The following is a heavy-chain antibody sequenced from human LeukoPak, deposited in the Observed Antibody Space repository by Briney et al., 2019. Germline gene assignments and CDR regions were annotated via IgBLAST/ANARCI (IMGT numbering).Heavy chain of an antibody. Sequence: GGSLRLSCAASGFTFSTYSMNWVRQAPGKGLEWVSSISTSSSYIFYADSVKGRFTISRDNAKNSPYLQMNSLRAEDTAVYYCARCSGGSYYHSDDYWGQGTLVTVSS. D-gene: IGHD2-15*01. J-gene: IGHJ4*02. CDR2: ISTSSSYI. CDR3: ARCSGGSYYHSDDY. V-gene: IGHV3-21*01. CDR1: GFTFSTYS.